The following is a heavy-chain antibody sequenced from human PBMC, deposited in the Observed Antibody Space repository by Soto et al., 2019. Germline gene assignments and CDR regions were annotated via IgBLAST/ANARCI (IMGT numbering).Heavy chain of an antibody. Sequence: SVKVSCKASGFTFTSSAVQWVRQARGQRLEWIGWIVVGSGNTNYAQKFQERVTITRDMSTSTAYMELSSLRSEDTAVYYCAKVSTGIGVVPAALNWGQGTLVTVSS. CDR3: AKVSTGIGVVPAALN. CDR2: IVVGSGNT. CDR1: GFTFTSSA. J-gene: IGHJ4*02. V-gene: IGHV1-58*01. D-gene: IGHD2-2*01.